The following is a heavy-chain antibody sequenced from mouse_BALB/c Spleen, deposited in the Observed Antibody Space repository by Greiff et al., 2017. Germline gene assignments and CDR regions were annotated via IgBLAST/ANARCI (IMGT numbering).Heavy chain of an antibody. CDR1: GYSITSDYA. CDR2: ISYSGST. D-gene: IGHD2-3*01. J-gene: IGHJ4*01. Sequence: EVKLVESGPGLVKPSQSLSLTCTVTGYSITSDYAWNWIRQFPGNKLEWMGYISYSGSTSYNPSLKSRISITRDTSKNQFFLQLNSVTTEDTATYYCARCGYYDAMDYWGQGTSVTVSS. CDR3: ARCGYYDAMDY. V-gene: IGHV3-2*02.